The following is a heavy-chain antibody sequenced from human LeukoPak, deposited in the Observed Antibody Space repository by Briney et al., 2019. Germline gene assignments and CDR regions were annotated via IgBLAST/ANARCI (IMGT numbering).Heavy chain of an antibody. CDR3: ARDLGRYGDYSYFDY. J-gene: IGHJ4*02. CDR2: IYTSGST. Sequence: PSETLSLTCTVSGGSISSYYWSWIRQPAGKGLEWIGRIYTSGSTNYNPSLKSRVTMSVDTSKNQFSLKLSSVTAAGTAVYYCARDLGRYGDYSYFDYWGQGTLVTVSS. V-gene: IGHV4-4*07. D-gene: IGHD4-17*01. CDR1: GGSISSYY.